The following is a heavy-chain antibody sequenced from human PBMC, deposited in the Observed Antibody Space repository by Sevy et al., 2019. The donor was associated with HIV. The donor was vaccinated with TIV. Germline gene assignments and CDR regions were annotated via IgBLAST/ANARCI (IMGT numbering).Heavy chain of an antibody. J-gene: IGHJ4*02. CDR1: EFIFSSYG. Sequence: GGSLRLSCSASEFIFSSYGMHWVRQTPGKGLEWVAIISSDGSDEFYAESVRGRFTISRDNSRNTLYLQMDSLRLEDTAIYYCAKDKEDDYGDYYFDHWGQGALVTVSS. D-gene: IGHD4-17*01. CDR3: AKDKEDDYGDYYFDH. V-gene: IGHV3-30*18. CDR2: ISSDGSDE.